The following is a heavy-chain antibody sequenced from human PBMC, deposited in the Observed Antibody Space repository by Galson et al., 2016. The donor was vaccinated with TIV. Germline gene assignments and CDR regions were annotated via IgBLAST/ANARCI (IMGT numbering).Heavy chain of an antibody. CDR3: ASDRNTGFDTYHYYYGMDV. CDR2: ILPKVVTV. CDR1: GATFSDYA. J-gene: IGHJ6*02. V-gene: IGHV1-69*06. Sequence: SVKVSCKASGATFSDYAISWVRQARGQGLEWMGGILPKVVTVHYAQNFRGRVTMTADKSTSTAYMQLSGLRSGDTAVYYCASDRNTGFDTYHYYYGMDVWGQGTTVTVSS. D-gene: IGHD3-9*01.